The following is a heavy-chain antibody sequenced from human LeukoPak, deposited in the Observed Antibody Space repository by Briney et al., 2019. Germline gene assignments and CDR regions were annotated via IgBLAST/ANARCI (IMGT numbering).Heavy chain of an antibody. V-gene: IGHV3-23*01. CDR3: AKEIKLNYYDSSGPDAFDI. Sequence: GGSLRLSCAASGFTFSSYAMSRVRQAPGKGLEWVSAISGSGSSTYYADSVKGRFTISRDNSKNTLYLQMNSLRAEDTAVYYCAKEIKLNYYDSSGPDAFDIWGQGTMVTVSS. J-gene: IGHJ3*02. D-gene: IGHD3-22*01. CDR2: ISGSGSST. CDR1: GFTFSSYA.